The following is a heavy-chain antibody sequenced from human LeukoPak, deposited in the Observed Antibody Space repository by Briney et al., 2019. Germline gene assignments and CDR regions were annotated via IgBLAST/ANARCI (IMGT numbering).Heavy chain of an antibody. CDR2: IRYDGVNS. J-gene: IGHJ4*02. CDR1: GFTFSTYG. D-gene: IGHD2-2*01. Sequence: GGSLRLSCAASGFTFSTYGMHWVRQAPGKGLEWMAFIRYDGVNSYYADSVKGRFTISRDNSMNTLYLQMNSLRAEDTAVYYCARDGAGIVLVPAASFFDYWGQGILVTVSS. V-gene: IGHV3-30*02. CDR3: ARDGAGIVLVPAASFFDY.